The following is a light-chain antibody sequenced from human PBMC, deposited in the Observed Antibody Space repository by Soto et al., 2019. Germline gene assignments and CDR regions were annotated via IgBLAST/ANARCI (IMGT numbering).Light chain of an antibody. CDR2: GAS. CDR3: PQYGIAPRT. V-gene: IGKV3-15*01. J-gene: IGKJ1*01. CDR1: RSVSNT. Sequence: EIVMTQSAATLSVCPGERAALSCRTSRSVSNTIAWYQLKPTQPPWLLIYGASTRPSGIPDRCSGSVSRTDITLTISRLEPEDVTVYYCPQYGIAPRTLGQGTKV.